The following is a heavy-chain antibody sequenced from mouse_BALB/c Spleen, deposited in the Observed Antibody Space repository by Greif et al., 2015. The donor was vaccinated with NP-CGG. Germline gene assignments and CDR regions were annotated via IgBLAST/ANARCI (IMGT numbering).Heavy chain of an antibody. J-gene: IGHJ4*01. D-gene: IGHD2-10*02. Sequence: QVQLQQSGPELVKPGASVKISCKASGYAFSSSWMNWVKQRPGQGLEWIGRIYPGDGDTDYNGKFKGKATLTADKSSXTAYMQLSSLTSVDSAVYFCARKGEYGNYGAMDYWGQGTSVTVSS. CDR3: ARKGEYGNYGAMDY. V-gene: IGHV1-82*01. CDR2: IYPGDGDT. CDR1: GYAFSSSW.